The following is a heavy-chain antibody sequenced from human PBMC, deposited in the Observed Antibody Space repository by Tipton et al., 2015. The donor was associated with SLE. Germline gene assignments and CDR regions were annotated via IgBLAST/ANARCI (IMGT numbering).Heavy chain of an antibody. J-gene: IGHJ4*02. V-gene: IGHV3-30*03. CDR2: ISYDGSNK. Sequence: SLRLSCAASGFTFSSYGMHWVRQAPGKGLEWVAVISYDGSNKYYADYVKGRFTISRDNAKNSLYLQMNSLRAEDTAVYNCARSPHAGGGDCSFDYWGQGTLVTVSS. CDR1: GFTFSSYG. CDR3: ARSPHAGGGDCSFDY. D-gene: IGHD2-21*01.